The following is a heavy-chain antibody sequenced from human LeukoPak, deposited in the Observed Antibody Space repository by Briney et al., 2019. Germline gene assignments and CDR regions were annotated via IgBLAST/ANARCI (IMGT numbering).Heavy chain of an antibody. Sequence: PSETLSLTCTVSGGSISSSSYYWGWIRQPPGKGLEWIGSIYYSGSTYYNPSLKSRVTISVDTSKNQFSLKLSSVTAADTAVYYCARHSSSWYDGDYFDYWGQGTLVTVPS. J-gene: IGHJ4*02. CDR2: IYYSGST. CDR3: ARHSSSWYDGDYFDY. D-gene: IGHD6-13*01. CDR1: GGSISSSSYY. V-gene: IGHV4-39*01.